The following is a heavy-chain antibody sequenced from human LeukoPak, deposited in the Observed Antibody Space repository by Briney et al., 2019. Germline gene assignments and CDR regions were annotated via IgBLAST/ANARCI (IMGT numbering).Heavy chain of an antibody. CDR1: GFTCSSYG. Sequence: GGSLRLXCAASGFTCSSYGMHWVRLAPGKGLESVAFIRYDGSNKYYADSVKGRFTISRDNSKTTLYLQMNSLRAEDTAVYYCAKDSRIAAAGTIGHSYYFDYWGQGTLVTVSS. CDR2: IRYDGSNK. D-gene: IGHD6-13*01. CDR3: AKDSRIAAAGTIGHSYYFDY. J-gene: IGHJ4*02. V-gene: IGHV3-30*02.